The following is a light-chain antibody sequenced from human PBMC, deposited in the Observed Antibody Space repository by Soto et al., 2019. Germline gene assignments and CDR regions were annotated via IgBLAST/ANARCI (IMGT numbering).Light chain of an antibody. Sequence: EIMLTQSPGTLSLSPGERATPSCRASQSVNSRRLAWYQQKPGQAPRFLIYGASTRPIGIPDRFIGSGSGTDFTLTISRLEPEDFGVYYCQQYGSSLIFGQGTRLEIK. V-gene: IGKV3-20*01. CDR3: QQYGSSLI. CDR2: GAS. CDR1: QSVNSRR. J-gene: IGKJ5*01.